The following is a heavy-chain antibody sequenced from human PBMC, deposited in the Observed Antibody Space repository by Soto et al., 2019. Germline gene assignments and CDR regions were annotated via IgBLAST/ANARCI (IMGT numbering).Heavy chain of an antibody. CDR2: IYYSGST. J-gene: IGHJ4*02. CDR3: ARLGGYYQAFDS. V-gene: IGHV4-39*07. D-gene: IGHD3-22*01. Sequence: SETLSLTCTVSGGSISSSSYYWGWIRQPPGKGLEWIGYIYYSGSTYYNPSLKSRVTISVDTSKNQFSLKLSSVTAADTAVYYCARLGGYYQAFDSWGQGTLVTSPQ. CDR1: GGSISSSSYY.